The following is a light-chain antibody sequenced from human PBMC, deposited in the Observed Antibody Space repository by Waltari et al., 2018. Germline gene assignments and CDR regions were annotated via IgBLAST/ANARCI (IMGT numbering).Light chain of an antibody. CDR1: SRDHGGYNY. CDR2: DIK. J-gene: IGLJ3*02. V-gene: IGLV2-11*01. CDR3: CSYVGSNIYWV. Sequence: QSALTQPRPVSGSPGPSVTITCTGTSRDHGGYNYVPWYQQHPDKAPKLIIYDIKKRPSGVPDRFSGSKSGNTASLTISGLQAEDEADYYCCSYVGSNIYWVFGGGTKLTVL.